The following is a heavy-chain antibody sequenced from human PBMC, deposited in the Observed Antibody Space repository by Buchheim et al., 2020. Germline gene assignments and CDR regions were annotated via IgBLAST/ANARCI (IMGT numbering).Heavy chain of an antibody. CDR2: ISGSGGST. CDR1: GFTFSSYA. V-gene: IGHV3-23*01. D-gene: IGHD3-3*01. J-gene: IGHJ6*02. CDR3: AKATIFGVVNYGMDV. Sequence: EVQLLESGGGLVQTGGSLRLSCAASGFTFSSYAMSWVRQAPGKGLEWGSGISGSGGSTYYADSVKGRFTISRDNYKNTLYLQMNSLRAEDTAVYYCAKATIFGVVNYGMDVWGQGTT.